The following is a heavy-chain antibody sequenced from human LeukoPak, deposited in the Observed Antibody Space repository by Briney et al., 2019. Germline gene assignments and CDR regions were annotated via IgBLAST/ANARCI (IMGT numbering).Heavy chain of an antibody. Sequence: ASVKVSCKASGGTFSSYAISWVRQAPGQGLEWMGRIIHILGIANYAQKFQGRVTITADKSTSTAYMELSSLRSEDTAVYYCARDPYGGNSDAFDIWGQGTMVTVSS. CDR3: ARDPYGGNSDAFDI. CDR1: GGTFSSYA. D-gene: IGHD4-23*01. V-gene: IGHV1-69*04. J-gene: IGHJ3*02. CDR2: IIHILGIA.